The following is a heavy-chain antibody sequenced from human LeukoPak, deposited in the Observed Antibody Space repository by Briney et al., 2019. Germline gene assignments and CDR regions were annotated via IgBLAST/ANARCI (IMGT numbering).Heavy chain of an antibody. V-gene: IGHV4-30-2*01. D-gene: IGHD1-1*01. CDR2: IYHSGST. CDR1: GGSISSGGYS. Sequence: SQTLSLTCAVSGGSISSGGYSWSWIRQPPGKGLEGIGYIYHSGSTYYNPSLKSRVTISVDRSKNQFSLKLSSVTAADTAVYYCARATGDDAFDIWGQGTMVTVSS. CDR3: ARATGDDAFDI. J-gene: IGHJ3*02.